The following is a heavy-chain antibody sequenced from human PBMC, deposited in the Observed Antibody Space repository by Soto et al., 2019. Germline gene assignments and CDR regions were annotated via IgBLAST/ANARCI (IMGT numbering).Heavy chain of an antibody. CDR1: GGSISGYY. CDR2: IYYTGST. CDR3: ARFRDGYTFDY. J-gene: IGHJ4*02. V-gene: IGHV4-59*01. Sequence: KTSETLSLTCTVSGGSISGYYWSWIRRPPGKGLDWIGYIYYTGSTNYNPSLKSRVTISVDPAKNQFSLHLSSVTAADTAVYYCARFRDGYTFDYWGRGTLVTVSS. D-gene: IGHD5-12*01.